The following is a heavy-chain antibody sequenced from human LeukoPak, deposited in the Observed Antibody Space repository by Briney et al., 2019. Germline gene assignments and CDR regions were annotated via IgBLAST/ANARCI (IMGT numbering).Heavy chain of an antibody. D-gene: IGHD5-12*01. V-gene: IGHV1-24*01. Sequence: ASVKVSCKVPGYTLTELSMHWVRQAPGKGLEWMGGFDPEDGETIYAQKFQGRVTMTEDISTDTAYMELSSLRSEDTAVYYCATVNLLGRVATPFDYWGQGTLVTVSS. CDR1: GYTLTELS. CDR2: FDPEDGET. CDR3: ATVNLLGRVATPFDY. J-gene: IGHJ4*02.